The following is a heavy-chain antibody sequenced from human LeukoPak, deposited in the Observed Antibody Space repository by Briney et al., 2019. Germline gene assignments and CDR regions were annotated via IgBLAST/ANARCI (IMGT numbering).Heavy chain of an antibody. CDR2: IYPRDSDT. CDR3: TRLDCSTSCYPRDAFDI. CDR1: GYSFTSYW. Sequence: GESLKISCKGSGYSFTSYWIGWVRPLPGKGLEWMGIIYPRDSDTRYSPSFQGQVTISADKSINTAYLQWSSLKASDTAMYYCTRLDCSTSCYPRDAFDIWGQGTMVTVS. V-gene: IGHV5-51*01. J-gene: IGHJ3*02. D-gene: IGHD2-2*01.